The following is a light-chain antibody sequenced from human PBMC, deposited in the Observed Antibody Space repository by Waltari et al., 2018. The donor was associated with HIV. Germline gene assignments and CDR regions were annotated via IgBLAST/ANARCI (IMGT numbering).Light chain of an antibody. CDR2: WAS. CDR3: QQYYSTPVT. Sequence: DIVMIQSPESLAVSLRGRATINCRSSQRLLYTSNNRDYFVWYLQKPGQPPKVLISWASTRESGVPDRFSGSGSGTDFTLTISSLQAEDVAVYYCQQYYSTPVTFGQGTKLEIK. J-gene: IGKJ2*01. CDR1: QRLLYTSNNRDY. V-gene: IGKV4-1*01.